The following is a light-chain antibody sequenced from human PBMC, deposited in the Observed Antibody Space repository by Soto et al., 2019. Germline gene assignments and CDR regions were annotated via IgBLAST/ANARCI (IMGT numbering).Light chain of an antibody. Sequence: EIVLTQSPATLSLSPWERATLSCLASQSVSSSYLAWYQQKPGLAPRLLIYDASSRATGIPDRFSGSGSGTDFTLTISRLEPEDFAVYYCQQYGSSPLTFGGGTKVDIK. J-gene: IGKJ4*01. CDR1: QSVSSSY. V-gene: IGKV3D-20*01. CDR2: DAS. CDR3: QQYGSSPLT.